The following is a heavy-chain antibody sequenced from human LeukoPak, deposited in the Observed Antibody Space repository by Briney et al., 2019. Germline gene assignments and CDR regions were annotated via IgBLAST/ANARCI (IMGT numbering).Heavy chain of an antibody. D-gene: IGHD3-22*01. J-gene: IGHJ4*02. Sequence: ASVKVSCKASGYSFTSYDINWVRQATGQGPEWMGWMNPNSGNTGYAQKFQGRVTMTRNTSVSTAYMELSSLRSEDTAVYYCARDSDSTGNYLDYFDYWGQGTLVTVSS. V-gene: IGHV1-8*01. CDR2: MNPNSGNT. CDR3: ARDSDSTGNYLDYFDY. CDR1: GYSFTSYD.